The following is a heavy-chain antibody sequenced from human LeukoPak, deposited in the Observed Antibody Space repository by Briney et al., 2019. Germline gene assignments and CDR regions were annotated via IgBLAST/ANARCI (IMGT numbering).Heavy chain of an antibody. Sequence: GGSLRLSCAASGLTFSSYAMHWVRQAPGKGLEWVAVISYDGSNKYYADSVKGRFTISRDNSKNTLYLQMNSLRAEDTAVYYCARDSSSSPREYFQHWGQGTLVTVSS. CDR2: ISYDGSNK. J-gene: IGHJ1*01. D-gene: IGHD6-6*01. CDR1: GLTFSSYA. CDR3: ARDSSSSPREYFQH. V-gene: IGHV3-30*01.